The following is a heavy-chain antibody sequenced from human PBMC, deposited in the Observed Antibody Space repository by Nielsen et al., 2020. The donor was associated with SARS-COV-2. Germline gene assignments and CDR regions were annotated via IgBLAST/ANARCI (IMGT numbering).Heavy chain of an antibody. V-gene: IGHV3-30*18. Sequence: WIRQPPGKGLEWVAVISYDGSNKYYADSVKGRFTISRDNSKNTLYLQMNSLRAEDTAVYYCAKDLRSSSWGRYYYYYGMGVWGQGTTVTVSS. CDR2: ISYDGSNK. J-gene: IGHJ6*02. D-gene: IGHD6-13*01. CDR3: AKDLRSSSWGRYYYYYGMGV.